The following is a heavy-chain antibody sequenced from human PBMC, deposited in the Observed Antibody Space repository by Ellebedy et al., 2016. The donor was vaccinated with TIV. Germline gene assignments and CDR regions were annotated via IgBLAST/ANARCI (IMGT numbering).Heavy chain of an antibody. V-gene: IGHV4-39*01. CDR1: GGFVNSSRHY. CDR3: ARIDSWQPIDD. D-gene: IGHD3-9*01. J-gene: IGHJ4*02. CDR2: FYYSGSP. Sequence: MPSETLSLTCDVSGGFVNSSRHYWALIRQPPGKGLEWIGSFYYSGSPYYNPSFKSRVTLSADTSKNQFSLNLRTVTAADTAVYYCARIDSWQPIDDWGQGILVTISS.